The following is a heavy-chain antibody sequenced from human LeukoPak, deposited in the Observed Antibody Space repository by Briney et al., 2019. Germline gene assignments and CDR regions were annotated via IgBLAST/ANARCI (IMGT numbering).Heavy chain of an antibody. CDR2: INHSGST. D-gene: IGHD3-10*01. V-gene: IGHV4-34*01. CDR3: ASYHYGSGRGVIDY. CDR1: GGSFSGYY. J-gene: IGHJ4*02. Sequence: SETLSLTCAVYGGSFSGYYWSWIRQPPGKGLEWIGEINHSGSTNYNPSLKSRVTISVDTSKNQFSLKLSSVTAADTAVYYCASYHYGSGRGVIDYRGQGTLVTVSS.